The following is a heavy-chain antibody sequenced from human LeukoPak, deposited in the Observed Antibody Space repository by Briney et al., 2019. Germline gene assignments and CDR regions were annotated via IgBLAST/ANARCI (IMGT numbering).Heavy chain of an antibody. V-gene: IGHV1-18*01. J-gene: IGHJ4*02. CDR1: GYTFTSYG. Sequence: ASVKVSCKASGYTFTSYGISWVRQAPGQGLEWMGWISAYNGNTNYAQKLQGRVTMTTDTSTSTAYMELRSLRSDDTVVYYCARDTTNYDSSGYPFDYWGQGTLVTVSS. CDR3: ARDTTNYDSSGYPFDY. D-gene: IGHD3-22*01. CDR2: ISAYNGNT.